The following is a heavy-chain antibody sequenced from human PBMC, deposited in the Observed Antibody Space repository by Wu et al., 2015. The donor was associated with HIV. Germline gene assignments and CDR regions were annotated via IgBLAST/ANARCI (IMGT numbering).Heavy chain of an antibody. D-gene: IGHD2-2*01. CDR3: AGGGRLVVPAAQEYFQH. J-gene: IGHJ1*01. V-gene: IGHV1-2*02. CDR1: GYTFAGYY. CDR2: INPNSGGT. Sequence: QVQLVQSGAEVKKPGASVKVSCKASGYTFAGYYMHWVRQAPGQGLEWMGWINPNSGGTNYAQKFQGRVTMTRDTSISTAYMELSRLRSDDTAVYYCAGGGRLVVPAAQEYFQHWGQGTLVTVSS.